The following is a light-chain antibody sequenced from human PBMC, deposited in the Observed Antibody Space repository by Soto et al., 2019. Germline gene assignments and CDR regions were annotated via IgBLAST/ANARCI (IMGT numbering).Light chain of an antibody. Sequence: SQGERATLSWMASQSVSSYLAWYQQKPGQAPTLLIYGSSTLPSGIPSRFSGSGSGTDFTLTISSLQPGDFAVYFCQQYCNFPRAFGQGTKVDIK. CDR1: QSVSSY. CDR2: GSS. CDR3: QQYCNFPRA. V-gene: IGKV3D-15*01. J-gene: IGKJ1*01.